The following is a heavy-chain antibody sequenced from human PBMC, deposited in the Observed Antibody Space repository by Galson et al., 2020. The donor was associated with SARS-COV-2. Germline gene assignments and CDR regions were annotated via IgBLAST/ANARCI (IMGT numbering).Heavy chain of an antibody. D-gene: IGHD1-26*01. J-gene: IGHJ4*02. CDR2: INTDGSST. CDR3: EGTSGSYPCPN. Sequence: GGSLRLSCAASGFTFSSYWMHWVRQPPGKGLVWVSRINTDGSSTSYMDSVKGRFTISRDNAKNTLYLQMNSLRAEDTAVYYCEGTSGSYPCPNWGQGTLVTVSS. CDR1: GFTFSSYW. V-gene: IGHV3-74*01.